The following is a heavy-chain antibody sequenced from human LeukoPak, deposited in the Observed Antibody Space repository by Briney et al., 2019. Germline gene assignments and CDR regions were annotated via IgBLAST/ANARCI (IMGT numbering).Heavy chain of an antibody. CDR2: INHSGST. D-gene: IGHD3-3*01. CDR1: GGSFSGYY. J-gene: IGHJ4*02. V-gene: IGHV4-34*01. CDR3: ARGPYDFWSGYLVV. Sequence: ETSETLSLTCAVYGGSFSGYYWSWSRQPPGKGLEWIGEINHSGSTNYNPSLKSRVTISVDTSKNQFSLKLSSVTAADTAVYYCARGPYDFWSGYLVVWGQGTLATVSS.